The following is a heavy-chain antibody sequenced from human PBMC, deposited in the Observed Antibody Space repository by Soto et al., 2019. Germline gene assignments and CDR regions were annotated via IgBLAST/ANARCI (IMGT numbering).Heavy chain of an antibody. Sequence: QVQLVQSGAEVKKPGASVKVSCKASGYTFSGYAMGWVRQAPGQGLEWMGWISAYNGNTDYAQKFPGRVTMTTDTSTSTAYMELRSLTSDDTAVYYCARPFGDYGDYAWSLRYWGQGTLVTVSS. J-gene: IGHJ4*02. CDR3: ARPFGDYGDYAWSLRY. CDR2: ISAYNGNT. V-gene: IGHV1-18*01. D-gene: IGHD4-17*01. CDR1: GYTFSGYA.